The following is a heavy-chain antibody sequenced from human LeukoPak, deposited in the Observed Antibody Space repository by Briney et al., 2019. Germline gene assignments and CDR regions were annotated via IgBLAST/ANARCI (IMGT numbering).Heavy chain of an antibody. V-gene: IGHV4-61*02. CDR2: IYTSGST. CDR3: ARCYYGSGSYSLDY. Sequence: PSETLSLTCTVSGGSISSGSHYWSWIRQPAGKGLEWIGRIYTSGSTNYNPSLKSRVTISVDTSKNQFSLKLSSVTAADTAVYYCARCYYGSGSYSLDYWGQGTLVTVSS. J-gene: IGHJ4*02. D-gene: IGHD3-10*01. CDR1: GGSISSGSHY.